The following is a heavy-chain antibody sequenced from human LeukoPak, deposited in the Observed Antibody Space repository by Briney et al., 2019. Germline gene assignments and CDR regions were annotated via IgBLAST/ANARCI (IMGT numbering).Heavy chain of an antibody. J-gene: IGHJ3*02. CDR2: IKQDGSEK. Sequence: SGGSLRLSCAASGFIFSSYWMSWVRQAPGKGLEWVANIKQDGSEKYYVDSVKGRFTISRDNAKNSLYVQMNSLRAEDTAVYHCARVRGILGAFDIWGQGTMVTVSS. D-gene: IGHD1-1*01. V-gene: IGHV3-7*01. CDR3: ARVRGILGAFDI. CDR1: GFIFSSYW.